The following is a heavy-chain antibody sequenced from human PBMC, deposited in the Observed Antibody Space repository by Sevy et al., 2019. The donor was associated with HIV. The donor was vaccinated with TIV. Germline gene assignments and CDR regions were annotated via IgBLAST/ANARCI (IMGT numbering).Heavy chain of an antibody. V-gene: IGHV3-74*01. CDR2: VNQDGSVK. CDR3: ARGIGSSGGL. CDR1: GFPLSTYW. Sequence: RGSLRLSCTCSGFPLSTYWMHWVRQIPGKGLDWVCHVNQDGSVKQYADSVRGRFTISRDNVKNTVFLYMNSLRTDDTALYYCARGIGSSGGLWGQGTLVTVSS. J-gene: IGHJ4*02. D-gene: IGHD6-6*01.